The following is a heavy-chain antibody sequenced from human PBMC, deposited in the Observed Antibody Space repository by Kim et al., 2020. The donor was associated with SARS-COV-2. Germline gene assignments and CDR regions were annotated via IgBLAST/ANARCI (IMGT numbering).Heavy chain of an antibody. Sequence: SETLSLTCSVSGDSISSSTFYWGWIRQPPGKGLEWIGAIHYSGSTYSNPSLKSRVTISVDTSKNQFSLNINSVTAADTAVYYCARHADYWGQGTLVTVSS. CDR2: IHYSGST. J-gene: IGHJ4*02. CDR1: GDSISSSTFY. V-gene: IGHV4-39*01. CDR3: ARHADY.